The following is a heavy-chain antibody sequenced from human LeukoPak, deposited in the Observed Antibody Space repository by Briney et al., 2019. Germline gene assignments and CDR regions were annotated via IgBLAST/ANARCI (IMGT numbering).Heavy chain of an antibody. J-gene: IGHJ4*02. CDR1: GGSVSSGRYY. Sequence: SETLSLTCTVSGGSVSSGRYYWSWVRQPPGKGLEWIGYFYYSGSTNYNPSLKTRVTISVDTSKNQFSLKVSSVTAADTAVYYCARKRTGDQGYYFDYWGQGTLVTVSS. V-gene: IGHV4-61*01. CDR2: FYYSGST. CDR3: ARKRTGDQGYYFDY. D-gene: IGHD1-1*01.